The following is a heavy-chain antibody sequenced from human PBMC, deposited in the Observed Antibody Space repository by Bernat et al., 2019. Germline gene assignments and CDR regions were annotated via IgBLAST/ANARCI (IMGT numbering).Heavy chain of an antibody. D-gene: IGHD1-20*01. Sequence: EVQLVESGGGVVRPGGSLRLSCAASGFTFDDYAMSWVRQAPGKGLEWVSGINWNGGSTGYADSVKGRFTISRDNAKNSLYLQMNSLRAEDTALYYCAREGPFVGSCQVYYFDYWGQGTLVTVSS. CDR1: GFTFDDYA. J-gene: IGHJ4*01. CDR3: AREGPFVGSCQVYYFDY. V-gene: IGHV3-20*04. CDR2: INWNGGST.